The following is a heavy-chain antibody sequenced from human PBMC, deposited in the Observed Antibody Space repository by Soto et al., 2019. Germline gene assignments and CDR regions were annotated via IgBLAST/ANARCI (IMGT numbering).Heavy chain of an antibody. J-gene: IGHJ4*02. CDR1: GGTFSSYT. Sequence: QVQLVQSGAEVKKPGSSVKVSCKASGGTFSSYTISWVRQAPGQGLEWMGRIIPILGIANYAQKFQGRVTITADKSTSTAYMELSSLRSEDTAVYYCAREKSDIVVVAGALDYWGQGTLVTVSS. V-gene: IGHV1-69*08. CDR2: IIPILGIA. CDR3: AREKSDIVVVAGALDY. D-gene: IGHD2-2*01.